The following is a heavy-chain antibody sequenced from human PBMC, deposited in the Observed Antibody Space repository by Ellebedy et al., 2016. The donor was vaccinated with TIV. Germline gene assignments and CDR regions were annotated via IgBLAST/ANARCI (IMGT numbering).Heavy chain of an antibody. CDR3: ASPVWIQLWEAFGYAFDI. V-gene: IGHV1-24*01. CDR2: FDPEDGET. Sequence: AASVKVSCTVSGYTLTELSMHWVRQAPGKGLEWMGGFDPEDGETIYAQKFQGRVTMTEDTSTDTAYMELSSLRSEDTAVYYCASPVWIQLWEAFGYAFDIWGQGTMVTVSS. CDR1: GYTLTELS. D-gene: IGHD5-18*01. J-gene: IGHJ3*02.